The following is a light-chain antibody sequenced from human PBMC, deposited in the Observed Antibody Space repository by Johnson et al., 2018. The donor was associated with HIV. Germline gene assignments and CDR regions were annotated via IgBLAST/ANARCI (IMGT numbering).Light chain of an antibody. J-gene: IGLJ1*01. CDR1: SSNIGNNY. V-gene: IGLV1-51*01. CDR2: YND. CDR3: ETWDSRLSGYYV. Sequence: QSVLTQPPLVYVVKGKKVTISCSGSSSNIGNNYVSWYQQLPGTAPKLLIYYNDKRPSGIPDRFSGSKSGTSATLGITGLQTGDEADYYCETWDSRLSGYYVFGSGTRLTGL.